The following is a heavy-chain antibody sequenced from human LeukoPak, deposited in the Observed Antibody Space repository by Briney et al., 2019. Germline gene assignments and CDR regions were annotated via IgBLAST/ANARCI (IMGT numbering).Heavy chain of an antibody. V-gene: IGHV3-30*18. CDR2: ISYDGSNK. Sequence: GGSLRLSCAASGFTFSSYGMHWVRQAPGKGLEWVAVISYDGSNKYYADSVKGRFTISRDNSKNTLYLQMNSLRAEDTAVYYCAKDRGYIAVRELGYWGQGTLVTVSS. CDR3: AKDRGYIAVRELGY. D-gene: IGHD6-19*01. J-gene: IGHJ4*02. CDR1: GFTFSSYG.